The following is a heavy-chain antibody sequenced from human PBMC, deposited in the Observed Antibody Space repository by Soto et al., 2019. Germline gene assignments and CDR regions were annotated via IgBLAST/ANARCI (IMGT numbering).Heavy chain of an antibody. CDR2: ISTSGHV. V-gene: IGHV4-4*07. J-gene: IGHJ4*02. D-gene: IGHD3-3*01. CDR1: GGSLSKYY. CDR3: ARDNNDFWSLYPLAFDY. Sequence: SETLSLTCSVSGGSLSKYYWSWIRQPAGKGLEWIGRISTSGHVVSKVSLRSRLTMSVDMSNNHFSLKLTSVTAADAAVYYCARDNNDFWSLYPLAFDYWGQGALVTVSS.